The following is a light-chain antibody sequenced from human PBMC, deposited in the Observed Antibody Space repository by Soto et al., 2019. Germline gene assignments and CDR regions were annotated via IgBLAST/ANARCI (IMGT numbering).Light chain of an antibody. Sequence: DIQMTQSPSTLSASVGDRVTITCRASQNIKNWLAWYQQKPGKAPKLLISDAFNLASGVPSSFSGSRSGTEFTLTISSLQPDDSAIYYCQHFNSYPWTCGQGTRVEIK. V-gene: IGKV1-5*01. CDR3: QHFNSYPWT. CDR2: DAF. CDR1: QNIKNW. J-gene: IGKJ1*01.